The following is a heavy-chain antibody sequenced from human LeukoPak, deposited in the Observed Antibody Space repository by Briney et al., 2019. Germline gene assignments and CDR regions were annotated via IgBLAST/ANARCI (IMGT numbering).Heavy chain of an antibody. CDR3: AKDAGRYRFDF. V-gene: IGHV3-30*02. J-gene: IGHJ4*02. CDR2: IRNDETEI. Sequence: GGSLRLSCTAPGFPFNAYNIHWIRQSPGRGLEWVSFIRNDETEIHYADFAKGRFTISGDRSKNSVYLQMNSLRPDDTALYYCAKDAGRYRFDFWGQGTMVTVSS. CDR1: GFPFNAYN. D-gene: IGHD3-16*02.